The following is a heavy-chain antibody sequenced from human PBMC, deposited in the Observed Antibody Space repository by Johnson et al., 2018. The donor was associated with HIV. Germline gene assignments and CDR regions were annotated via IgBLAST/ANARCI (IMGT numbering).Heavy chain of an antibody. CDR1: GFTFSSYW. J-gene: IGHJ3*02. D-gene: IGHD5-18*01. Sequence: VQLVESGGGVVQPGRSLRLSCAASGFTFSSYWMSWVRQAPGKGLQWVANLKQEGSEKYYVDSVKGRFTISSDNSKNTLYLQMNSLRAEDTAVYYGARDRGGYSYGYDSDAFDIWGQGTMVTVSS. V-gene: IGHV3-7*01. CDR2: LKQEGSEK. CDR3: ARDRGGYSYGYDSDAFDI.